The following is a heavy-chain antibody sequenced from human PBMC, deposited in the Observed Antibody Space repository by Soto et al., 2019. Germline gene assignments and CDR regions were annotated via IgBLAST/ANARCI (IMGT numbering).Heavy chain of an antibody. V-gene: IGHV4-30-2*01. D-gene: IGHD6-19*01. CDR2: VYHSGAT. CDR3: ARGRITGWSIHWNYYYSGMDV. Sequence: SETLSLTCAVSGGSIRTSDYTWSCIRQPPGRGLEFIGSVYHSGATHYNPSLKSRVTISVATSKNQFSLKMSSVTAADTAVYYCARGRITGWSIHWNYYYSGMDVWGQGTTVPVSS. J-gene: IGHJ6*02. CDR1: GGSIRTSDYT.